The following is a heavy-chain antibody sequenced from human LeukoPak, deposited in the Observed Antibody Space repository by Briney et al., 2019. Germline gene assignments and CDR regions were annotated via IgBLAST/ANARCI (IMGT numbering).Heavy chain of an antibody. J-gene: IGHJ4*02. CDR1: GASVSSGSYY. Sequence: PSETLSLTCTVSGASVSSGSYYWACIRQPPGKGLDWIVNIFYSGSTNYNPSLESRVTISFDTSKNQFSLKLTSVTAADTAVYYCARDPGVTAGTYYFDSWGQGSLVTVSS. CDR3: ARDPGVTAGTYYFDS. CDR2: IFYSGST. V-gene: IGHV4-61*01. D-gene: IGHD1-1*01.